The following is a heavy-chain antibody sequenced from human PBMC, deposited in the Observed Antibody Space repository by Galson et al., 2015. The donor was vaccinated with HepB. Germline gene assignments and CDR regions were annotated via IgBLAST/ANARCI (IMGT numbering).Heavy chain of an antibody. CDR3: ARGSRQARAFDI. Sequence: ETLSLTCIVSGGSMTRYYWSWVRQTAGKGLEWIGHLYTTGNTIDNPSLKSRVSMSVDASKNQFSLSLTSVTAADTALYFCARGSRQARAFDIWGQGTMVTVSS. V-gene: IGHV4-4*07. CDR2: LYTTGNT. D-gene: IGHD3-10*01. CDR1: GGSMTRYY. J-gene: IGHJ3*02.